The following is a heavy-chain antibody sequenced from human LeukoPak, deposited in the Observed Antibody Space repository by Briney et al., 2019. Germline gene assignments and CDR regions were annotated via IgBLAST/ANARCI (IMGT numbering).Heavy chain of an antibody. J-gene: IGHJ4*02. V-gene: IGHV4-34*01. Sequence: SETLSLTCAVYGGSFSGYYWSWIRQPPGKGLEWIGEINHSGSTNYNPSLKSRVTISVDTSKNQFSLKLSSVTAADTAVYYCARALGLRSNVWGQGTLATVSS. CDR3: ARALGLRSNV. D-gene: IGHD3-3*01. CDR2: INHSGST. CDR1: GGSFSGYY.